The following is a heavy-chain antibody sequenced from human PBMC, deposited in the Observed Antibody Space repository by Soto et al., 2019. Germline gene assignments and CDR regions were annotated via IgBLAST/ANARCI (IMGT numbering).Heavy chain of an antibody. J-gene: IGHJ4*02. CDR1: GGSISSSSYY. D-gene: IGHD2-21*02. CDR3: ARFSDRFDY. Sequence: SETLSLTCTVSGGSISSSSYYWGWIRQPPGKGLEWIGSIYYSGSTYYNPPLKSRVTISVDTSKNQFSLKLSSVTAADTAVYYCARFSDRFDYWGQGTLVTVSS. V-gene: IGHV4-39*01. CDR2: IYYSGST.